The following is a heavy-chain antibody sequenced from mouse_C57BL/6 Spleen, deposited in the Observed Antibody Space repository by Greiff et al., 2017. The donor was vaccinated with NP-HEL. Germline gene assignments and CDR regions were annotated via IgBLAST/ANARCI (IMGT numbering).Heavy chain of an antibody. V-gene: IGHV1-82*01. J-gene: IGHJ2*01. Sequence: QVQLQQSGPVLVKPGASVKMSCKASGYTFTDYYMNWVKQRPGKGLEWIGRIYPGDGDTNYNGKFKGKATLTADKSSSTAYMQLSSLTSEDSAVYFCARRGDYYGPFDYWGQGTTLTVSS. CDR2: IYPGDGDT. CDR1: GYTFTDYY. D-gene: IGHD1-2*01. CDR3: ARRGDYYGPFDY.